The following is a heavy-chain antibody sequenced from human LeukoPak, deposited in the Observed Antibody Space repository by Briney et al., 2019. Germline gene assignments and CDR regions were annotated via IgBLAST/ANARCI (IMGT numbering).Heavy chain of an antibody. D-gene: IGHD3-22*01. CDR1: GFTFSSYS. Sequence: GGSLRLSCAASGFTFSSYSMNWVRQAPGKGLEWVSSISSSSYIYYADSVKGRFTISRDNAKNSLYLQMNSLRAEDTAVYYCARGPQNYYDSSGYYGIWGQGTLVTVSS. J-gene: IGHJ4*02. CDR3: ARGPQNYYDSSGYYGI. CDR2: ISSSSYI. V-gene: IGHV3-21*04.